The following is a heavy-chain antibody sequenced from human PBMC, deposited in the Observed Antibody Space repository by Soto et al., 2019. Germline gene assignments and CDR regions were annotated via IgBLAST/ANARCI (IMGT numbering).Heavy chain of an antibody. V-gene: IGHV3-23*01. Sequence: GGSLRLSCAASGFTFSSYAMSWVRQAPGKGLEWVSAISGSGGSTYYADSVKGRFTISRDNSKNTLYLQMNSLRAEDTAVYYCSAVWSGYGPYYYYYMDVWGKGTTVTVSS. D-gene: IGHD3-3*01. CDR2: ISGSGGST. J-gene: IGHJ6*03. CDR3: SAVWSGYGPYYYYYMDV. CDR1: GFTFSSYA.